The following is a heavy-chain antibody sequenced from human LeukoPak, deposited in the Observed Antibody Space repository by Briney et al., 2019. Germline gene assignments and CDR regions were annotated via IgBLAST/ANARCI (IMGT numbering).Heavy chain of an antibody. V-gene: IGHV3-30*02. J-gene: IGHJ4*02. D-gene: IGHD2-21*02. CDR1: GFTFSSYG. CDR2: IRYDGSNK. CDR3: AKLVVVTANFDY. Sequence: GGSLRLSCAASGFTFSSYGMHWVRQAPGKGLEWVAFIRYDGSNKYYADSVKSRFTISRDNSKNTLYLQMNSLRAEDTAVYYCAKLVVVTANFDYWGQGTLVTVSS.